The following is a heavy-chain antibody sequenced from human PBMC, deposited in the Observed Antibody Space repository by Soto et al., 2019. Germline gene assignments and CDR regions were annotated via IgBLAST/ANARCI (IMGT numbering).Heavy chain of an antibody. D-gene: IGHD2-8*01. CDR3: ARGGETKTGIQY. CDR2: ITSSSTI. CDR1: GFTFSDFH. J-gene: IGHJ1*01. V-gene: IGHV3-11*01. Sequence: QVQLVESGGGLVKPGGSLRLSCAASGFTFSDFHMSWIRQAPGKGLEWVSYITSSSTIYYADSVNGRFTISRDNAKNSQYLQMNSLRAEDTAVYYWARGGETKTGIQYWGQGTLVTVSS.